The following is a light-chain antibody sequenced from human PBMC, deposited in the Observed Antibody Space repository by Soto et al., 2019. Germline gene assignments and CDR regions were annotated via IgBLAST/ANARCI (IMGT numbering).Light chain of an antibody. CDR1: NSDIGGYNY. CDR3: CSYAGSYTFV. Sequence: QSVLTQPRSVSGSPGQSVTISCIGTNSDIGGYNYVSWYRQYPGKAPKVMIYDVNKRPSGVPDRFSGSKSANTASLTISGLQAEDEGDYYCCSYAGSYTFVFGTGTKVTVL. V-gene: IGLV2-11*01. J-gene: IGLJ1*01. CDR2: DVN.